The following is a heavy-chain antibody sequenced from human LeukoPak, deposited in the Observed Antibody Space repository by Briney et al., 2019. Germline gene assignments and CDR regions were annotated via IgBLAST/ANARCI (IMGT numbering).Heavy chain of an antibody. V-gene: IGHV3-30*18. D-gene: IGHD3-22*01. CDR3: AKDPTLYYYDSSENGMDV. Sequence: PGGSLRLSCAASGFTFSSYGMHWVSQAPGKGLEWVAVISYDGSNKYYADSVKGRFTISRDNSKNTLYLQMNSLRAEDTAVYYCAKDPTLYYYDSSENGMDVWGQGTTVTVSS. CDR2: ISYDGSNK. CDR1: GFTFSSYG. J-gene: IGHJ6*02.